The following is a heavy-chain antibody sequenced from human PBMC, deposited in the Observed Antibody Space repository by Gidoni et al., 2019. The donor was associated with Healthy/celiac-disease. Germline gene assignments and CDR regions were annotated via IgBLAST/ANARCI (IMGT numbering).Heavy chain of an antibody. Sequence: QVQLQESGPGLVKPSQTLSLTCTVSVGPISSGGYYWSWIRPHPGKGLEWIGYIYYSGGTYYNPSLKSRVTISVDTSKNQFSLKLSSVTAADTAVYYCARSFPPYSSSWDYFDYWGQGTLVTVSS. CDR1: VGPISSGGYY. CDR2: IYYSGGT. V-gene: IGHV4-31*03. CDR3: ARSFPPYSSSWDYFDY. D-gene: IGHD6-13*01. J-gene: IGHJ4*02.